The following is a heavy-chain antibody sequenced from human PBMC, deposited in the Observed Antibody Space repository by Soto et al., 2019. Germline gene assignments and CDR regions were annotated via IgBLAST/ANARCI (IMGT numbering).Heavy chain of an antibody. CDR3: ARDFFSTVYYDYFDY. CDR1: GFTFSSYW. Sequence: GGSLRLSCAASGFTFSSYWMSWVRQAPGKGLEWVANIKQDGSEKYYVDSVKGRFTISRDNAKNSLYLQMNSLRAEDTAVYYCARDFFSTVYYDYFDYWGQGTLVTVSS. D-gene: IGHD3-3*01. CDR2: IKQDGSEK. V-gene: IGHV3-7*05. J-gene: IGHJ4*02.